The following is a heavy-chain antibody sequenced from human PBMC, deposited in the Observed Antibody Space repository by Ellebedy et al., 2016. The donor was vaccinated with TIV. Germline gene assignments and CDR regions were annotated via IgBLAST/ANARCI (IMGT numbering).Heavy chain of an antibody. D-gene: IGHD2-15*01. CDR3: MRRWS. V-gene: IGHV3-66*04. J-gene: IGHJ4*02. CDR1: EFTVDNTY. Sequence: PGGSLRLSCAASEFTVDNTYMAWVRQAPGKGLEWVSLINSGGTTYYADSVKGRFTISRDSSKNTQYLQMNSLGSEDSAVYYCMRRWSWGQGTLVTVSS. CDR2: INSGGTT.